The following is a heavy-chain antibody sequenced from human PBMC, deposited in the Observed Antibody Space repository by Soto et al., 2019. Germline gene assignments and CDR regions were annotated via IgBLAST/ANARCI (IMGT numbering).Heavy chain of an antibody. D-gene: IGHD6-13*01. V-gene: IGHV4-31*03. CDR2: IYYSGST. Sequence: SETLSLTCTVSGGSISSGGYYWSWIRQHPGKGQEWIGYIYYSGSTYYNPSLKSRVTISVDTSKNQFSLKLSSVTAADTAVYYCARDNYSSSWYGGNYYYYGMDVWGQGTTVTVSS. CDR3: ARDNYSSSWYGGNYYYYGMDV. CDR1: GGSISSGGYY. J-gene: IGHJ6*02.